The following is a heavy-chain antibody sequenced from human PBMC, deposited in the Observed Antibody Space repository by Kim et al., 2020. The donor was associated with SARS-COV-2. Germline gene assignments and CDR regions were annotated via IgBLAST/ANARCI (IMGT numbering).Heavy chain of an antibody. Sequence: GESLKISCKGSGYSFTSYWIGWVRQMPGKGLEWMGIIYPGDSDTRYSPSFQGQVTISADKSISTAYLQWSSLKASDTAMYYCARHAITMVRGVRDAFDIWGQGRMVTVSS. V-gene: IGHV5-51*01. CDR3: ARHAITMVRGVRDAFDI. CDR1: GYSFTSYW. CDR2: IYPGDSDT. D-gene: IGHD3-10*01. J-gene: IGHJ3*02.